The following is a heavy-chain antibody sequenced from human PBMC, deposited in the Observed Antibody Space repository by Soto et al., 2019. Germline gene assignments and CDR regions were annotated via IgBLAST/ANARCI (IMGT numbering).Heavy chain of an antibody. CDR2: ISAYNGNT. J-gene: IGHJ6*02. D-gene: IGHD1-26*01. CDR1: GYTFTSYG. Sequence: QVQLVQSGAEVKKPGASVKVSCKASGYTFTSYGISWVRQAPGQGLEWMGWISAYNGNTNYAQKLQGRVTMTTDTSTSTAYMELRSLRCDDTAVYYCARDFAVGATPYYYYYGMDVGGQGTTVNVSS. V-gene: IGHV1-18*01. CDR3: ARDFAVGATPYYYYYGMDV.